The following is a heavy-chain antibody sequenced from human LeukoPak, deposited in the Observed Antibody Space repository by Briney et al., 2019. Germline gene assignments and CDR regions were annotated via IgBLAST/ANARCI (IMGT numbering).Heavy chain of an antibody. V-gene: IGHV4-39*01. CDR1: GGSISSSIYY. CDR2: IYYSGST. CDR3: ARHDRAAGIPIDY. Sequence: SETLCLTCTVFGGSISSSIYYWGWVRLPPGKGLGWLGSIYYSGSTYYNPSLKSRVSISVDTSKNLFSPKLSSMTAADTAVYYCARHDRAAGIPIDYWGQGTLVTVSS. D-gene: IGHD6-13*01. J-gene: IGHJ4*02.